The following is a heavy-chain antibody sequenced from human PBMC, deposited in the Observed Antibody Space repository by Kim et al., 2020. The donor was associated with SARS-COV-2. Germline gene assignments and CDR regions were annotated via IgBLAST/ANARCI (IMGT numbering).Heavy chain of an antibody. CDR3: ARGITMVRGVPGNY. V-gene: IGHV1-3*01. J-gene: IGHJ4*02. D-gene: IGHD3-10*01. Sequence: QKFQGRVTITRDTSASTAYMELSSLRSEDTAVYYCARGITMVRGVPGNYWGQGTLVTVSS.